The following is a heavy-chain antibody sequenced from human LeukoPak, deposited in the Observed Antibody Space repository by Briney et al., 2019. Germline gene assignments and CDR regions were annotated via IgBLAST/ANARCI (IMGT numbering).Heavy chain of an antibody. V-gene: IGHV4-34*01. CDR3: ARDFAFDI. J-gene: IGHJ3*02. CDR2: INHSGST. CDR1: GGSFSGYY. Sequence: WETLSLTCAVYGGSFSGYYWSWIRQPPGKGLEWIGEINHSGSTNYNPSLKSRVTISVDTSKNQFSLKLSSVTAADTAVYYCARDFAFDIWGQGTMVTVSS.